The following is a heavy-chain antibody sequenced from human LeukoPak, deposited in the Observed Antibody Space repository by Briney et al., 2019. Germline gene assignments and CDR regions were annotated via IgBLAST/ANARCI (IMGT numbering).Heavy chain of an antibody. CDR3: ARGNNPYFFDY. D-gene: IGHD2/OR15-2a*01. Sequence: SETLPLTCTVSGGSISSGDYYWSWIRQPPGRGLECIGYIYYNGSSFYNPSLKSRVTISVDTSMNHVSLTLSSVTAADTAVYYCARGNNPYFFDYWGQGTLVTVSS. CDR1: GGSISSGDYY. CDR2: IYYNGSS. V-gene: IGHV4-30-4*08. J-gene: IGHJ4*02.